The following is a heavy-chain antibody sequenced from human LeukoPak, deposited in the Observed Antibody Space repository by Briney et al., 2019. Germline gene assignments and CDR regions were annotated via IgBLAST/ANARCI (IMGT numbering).Heavy chain of an antibody. CDR1: GYTFTSYG. V-gene: IGHV1-18*01. J-gene: IGHJ6*03. CDR3: ARGLAGGCSGGSCYYYYMDV. Sequence: GASVKVSCKASGYTFTSYGISWVRQAPGQGLEWMGWISAYNGNTNYAQKLQGRVTMTTDTSTSTAYMELRSLRSDDTAVYYCARGLAGGCSGGSCYYYYMDVWGKGTTVTVSS. CDR2: ISAYNGNT. D-gene: IGHD2-15*01.